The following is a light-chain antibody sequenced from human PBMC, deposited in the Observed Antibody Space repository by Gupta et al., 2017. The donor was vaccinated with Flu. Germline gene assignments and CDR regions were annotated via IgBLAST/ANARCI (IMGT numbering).Light chain of an antibody. CDR2: EVT. J-gene: IGLJ1*01. Sequence: QQYPGKAPKLIIYEVTNRPSRVSSRFSGSKSGNTASLTISGLQAEDEADYFCSSYAITNTLVFGSGTTVNV. CDR3: SSYAITNTLV. V-gene: IGLV2-14*01.